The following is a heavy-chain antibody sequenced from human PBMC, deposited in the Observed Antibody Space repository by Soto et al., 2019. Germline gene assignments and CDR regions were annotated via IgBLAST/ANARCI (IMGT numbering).Heavy chain of an antibody. D-gene: IGHD3-10*01. Sequence: EVQLLESGGGLVQPGGSLRLSCAASGFTFNNYAMTWVRQAPGKGLEWVSAISGGGDTTSYADSVKGRFTVSRDGSKDSLYLPMSSMLAEDTALYYCAKGRGGSGSLTPRVDFWGQGTLVTVSP. CDR1: GFTFNNYA. CDR2: ISGGGDTT. CDR3: AKGRGGSGSLTPRVDF. V-gene: IGHV3-23*01. J-gene: IGHJ4*02.